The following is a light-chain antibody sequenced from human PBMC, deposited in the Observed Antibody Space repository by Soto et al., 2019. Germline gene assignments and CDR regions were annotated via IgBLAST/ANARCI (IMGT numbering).Light chain of an antibody. J-gene: IGLJ2*01. Sequence: QAVVTQEPSLTVSPGGTVTLTCGSSAGAVTNGHFPYWFQQRPGQAPRALIYDTTNTLSWTPARFSGSLLGGKAALTLSGAQPEDEAEYYCSLSYSDALVVFGGGTKVTVL. CDR3: SLSYSDALVV. CDR2: DTT. V-gene: IGLV7-46*01. CDR1: AGAVTNGHF.